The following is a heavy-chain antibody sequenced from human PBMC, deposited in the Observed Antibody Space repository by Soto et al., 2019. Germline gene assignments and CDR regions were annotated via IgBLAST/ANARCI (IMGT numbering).Heavy chain of an antibody. CDR1: GFTFSSYA. D-gene: IGHD6-19*01. Sequence: EVQLLESGGGLVQPGGSLRLSCAASGFTFSSYAMSWVRQAPGKGLEWVSAISGSGGSTYYADSVKGRLTITRDNSKNPLYLQMNSLRAEDTAVYYCARRSSGWYFDYWGQGTLVTVSS. CDR3: ARRSSGWYFDY. V-gene: IGHV3-23*01. J-gene: IGHJ4*02. CDR2: ISGSGGST.